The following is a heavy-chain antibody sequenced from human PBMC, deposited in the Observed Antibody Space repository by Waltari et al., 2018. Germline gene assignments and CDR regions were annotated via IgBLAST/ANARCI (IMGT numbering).Heavy chain of an antibody. D-gene: IGHD2-15*01. CDR3: ARGAATGAWYWFDP. CDR2: ISYDGSNK. CDR1: GFTFSSYA. Sequence: QVQLVESGGGVVQPGRSLRLSCAASGFTFSSYAMHWVRQAPGKGLEWVAVISYDGSNKYYADSVKGRFTISRDNSKNTLYLQMNSLRAEDTAVYYCARGAATGAWYWFDPWGQGTLVTVSS. V-gene: IGHV3-30-3*01. J-gene: IGHJ5*02.